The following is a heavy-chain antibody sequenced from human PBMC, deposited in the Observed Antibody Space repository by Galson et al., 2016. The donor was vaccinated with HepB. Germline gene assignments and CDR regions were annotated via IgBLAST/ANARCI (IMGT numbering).Heavy chain of an antibody. D-gene: IGHD1-26*01. J-gene: IGHJ6*02. V-gene: IGHV3-30*18. Sequence: SLRLSCAGSGFPFNYYGMHWVRQAPGKGLEWVAFITYDGSKTYYAASVKGRFTVSRDNSKNTVYLHMNSLRAEDTAVFFCANDDPWEAGHSNGMDVWGQGTTVTVSS. CDR2: ITYDGSKT. CDR1: GFPFNYYG. CDR3: ANDDPWEAGHSNGMDV.